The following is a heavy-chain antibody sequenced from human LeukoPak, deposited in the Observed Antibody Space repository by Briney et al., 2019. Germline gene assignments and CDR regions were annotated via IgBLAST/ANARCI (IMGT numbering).Heavy chain of an antibody. CDR3: ARDDGSYSRSPGFDY. Sequence: GGSLRLSCAASGFTFSSYAMSWVRQAPGKGLEWVSAISGSGGSTYYADSVKGRFTISRDNSKNTLYLQMNGLRAEDTAVYYCARDDGSYSRSPGFDYWGQGNLVTVSS. CDR1: GFTFSSYA. CDR2: ISGSGGST. D-gene: IGHD1-26*01. J-gene: IGHJ4*02. V-gene: IGHV3-23*01.